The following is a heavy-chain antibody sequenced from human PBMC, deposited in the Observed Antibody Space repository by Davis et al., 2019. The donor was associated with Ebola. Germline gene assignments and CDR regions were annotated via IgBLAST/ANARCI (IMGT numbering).Heavy chain of an antibody. CDR2: ISGSGST. D-gene: IGHD4-17*01. J-gene: IGHJ6*02. CDR3: AKGSLYGSRSITAGMDV. CDR1: GFTFTSYS. Sequence: PGGSLRLSCAASGFTFTSYSMTWVRQAPGKGLEWVSGISGSGSTYYADSVKGRFTFSRDNSKNTRYLQMNSLRAEDTAVYYCAKGSLYGSRSITAGMDVWGQGTTVTVSS. V-gene: IGHV3-23*01.